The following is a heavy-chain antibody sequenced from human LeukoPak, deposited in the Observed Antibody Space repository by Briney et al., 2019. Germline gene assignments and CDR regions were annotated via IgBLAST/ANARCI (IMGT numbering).Heavy chain of an antibody. V-gene: IGHV3-33*01. Sequence: GGSLRLSCAASGFSFRTYGMHWGRQAPGKGLEWVAVIWYDGSNKYYAESAKGRFTVTRDNSNNTLDLDMSSLRVEDTAVYYCARGGLGYYDLNCFDPCGRGTLVVVSS. CDR2: IWYDGSNK. CDR3: ARGGLGYYDLNCFDP. J-gene: IGHJ5*02. D-gene: IGHD3-3*01. CDR1: GFSFRTYG.